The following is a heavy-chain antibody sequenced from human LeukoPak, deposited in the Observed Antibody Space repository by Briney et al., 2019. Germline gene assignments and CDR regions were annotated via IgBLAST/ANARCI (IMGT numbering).Heavy chain of an antibody. J-gene: IGHJ4*02. D-gene: IGHD5-18*01. CDR3: ARLQYSYGYSDF. CDR1: GGSFSGYY. Sequence: SETLSLTCAVYGGSFSGYYWTWIRQPPGRGLEWIGEINHSGSTNYNPSLKSRATISVDTSKNQFSLNVSSVTAADTAVYYCARLQYSYGYSDFWGQGTLVTVSS. CDR2: INHSGST. V-gene: IGHV4-34*01.